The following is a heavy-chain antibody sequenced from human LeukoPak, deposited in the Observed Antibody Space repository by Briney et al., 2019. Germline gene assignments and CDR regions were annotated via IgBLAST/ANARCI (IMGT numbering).Heavy chain of an antibody. CDR2: ISYDGSNK. Sequence: GGSLRLSCAASGFTFSSYAMHWVRQAPGKGLEWVAVISYDGSNKYYADSVKGRFTISRDNSKNTLYLQMNSLRAEDTAVYYCAREIASSGWYYAFQHWGQGTLVTVSS. CDR3: AREIASSGWYYAFQH. V-gene: IGHV3-30-3*01. D-gene: IGHD6-19*01. J-gene: IGHJ1*01. CDR1: GFTFSSYA.